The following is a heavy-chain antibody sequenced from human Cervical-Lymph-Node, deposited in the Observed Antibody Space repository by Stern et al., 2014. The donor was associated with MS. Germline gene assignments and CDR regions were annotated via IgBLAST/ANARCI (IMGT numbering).Heavy chain of an antibody. CDR3: AKDSLDTAMGL. J-gene: IGHJ4*02. CDR1: GFTFSSYG. V-gene: IGHV3-30*18. CDR2: ISYDGSNK. Sequence: VQLVESGGGVVQPGRSLRLSCAASGFTFSSYGMHWVRQAPGKGLEWVAVISYDGSNKYYADSVKGRFTISRDNSKNTLYLQMNSLRAEDTAVYYCAKDSLDTAMGLWGQGTLVTVSS. D-gene: IGHD5-18*01.